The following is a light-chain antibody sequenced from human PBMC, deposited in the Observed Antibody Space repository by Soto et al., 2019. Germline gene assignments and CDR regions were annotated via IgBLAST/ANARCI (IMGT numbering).Light chain of an antibody. CDR1: QAISTF. CDR3: QKYNGAPFT. Sequence: DIQMTQSPSSLSASIGDRVTITCRASQAISTFLAWYQQKPGKVPKLLIFAASTLQSGVPSRFSGSASGTVFTLTISSLQPEDVATYFCQKYNGAPFTFGPGTKVDIK. J-gene: IGKJ3*01. CDR2: AAS. V-gene: IGKV1-27*01.